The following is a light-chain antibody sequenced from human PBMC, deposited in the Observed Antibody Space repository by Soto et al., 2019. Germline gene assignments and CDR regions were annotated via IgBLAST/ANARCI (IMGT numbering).Light chain of an antibody. CDR2: DVT. CDR3: SSYTPSSTVV. V-gene: IGLV2-14*01. J-gene: IGLJ2*01. Sequence: QSALTQPASVSGSPGQSITISCTGTSSDVGRYNYVSWYQQYPGKAPKLIIYDVTIRPSGVSNRFSGSKSGNTASLTISGLQAEDEADYYCSSYTPSSTVVFGGGTKLTVL. CDR1: SSDVGRYNY.